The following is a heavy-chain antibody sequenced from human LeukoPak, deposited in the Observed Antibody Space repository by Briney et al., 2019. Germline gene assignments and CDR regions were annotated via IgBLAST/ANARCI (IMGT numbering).Heavy chain of an antibody. D-gene: IGHD3-9*01. CDR1: GGTFSSYA. J-gene: IGHJ6*02. CDR2: IIPIFGTA. Sequence: SVKVSCKASGGTFSSYAINWVRQAPGQGLEWMGGIIPIFGTANYAQKFQGRVTITADESTSTAYMELSSLRSEDTAVYYCASVLLRYFDWLSYYYYYGMDVWGQGTTVTVSS. CDR3: ASVLLRYFDWLSYYYYYGMDV. V-gene: IGHV1-69*13.